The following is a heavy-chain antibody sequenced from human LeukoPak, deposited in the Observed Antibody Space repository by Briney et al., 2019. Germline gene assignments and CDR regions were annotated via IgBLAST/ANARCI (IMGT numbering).Heavy chain of an antibody. CDR2: IIPISGTA. D-gene: IGHD6-13*01. V-gene: IGHV1-69*05. J-gene: IGHJ4*02. CDR1: GGTFSSYA. Sequence: SVKVSCKASGGTFSSYAISWVRQAPGQGLEWMGGIIPISGTANYAQKFQGRVTITTDESTSTAYMELSSLRSEDTAVYYCARAEPSRYSSSWRGGVTQFDYWGQGTLVTVSS. CDR3: ARAEPSRYSSSWRGGVTQFDY.